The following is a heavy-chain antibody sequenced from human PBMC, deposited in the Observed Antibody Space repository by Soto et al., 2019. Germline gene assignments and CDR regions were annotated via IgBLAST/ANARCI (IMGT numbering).Heavy chain of an antibody. Sequence: GGSLRLSCAASGFNFGNNWMHCVRQAPGKGLEWVSRMNSDGRTTNYADSVKGRFTVSRDNAKNTLYLQMNSLRAEDTAVYYCATAEGDNWGPGSLVTVSS. V-gene: IGHV3-74*01. CDR2: MNSDGRTT. J-gene: IGHJ4*02. CDR3: ATAEGDN. CDR1: GFNFGNNW.